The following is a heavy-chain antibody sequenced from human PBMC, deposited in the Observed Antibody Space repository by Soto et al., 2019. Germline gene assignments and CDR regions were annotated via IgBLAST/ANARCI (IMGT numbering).Heavy chain of an antibody. Sequence: GGSLRLSCAASGFTFSSYGMHWVRQAPGKGLEWVAVIWYDGSNKYYADSVKGRFTISRDNSKNTLYLQMNSLRAEDTAVYYCARTLPGYYDILTGPYDYWGQGTLVTVSS. CDR3: ARTLPGYYDILTGPYDY. J-gene: IGHJ4*02. V-gene: IGHV3-33*01. CDR2: IWYDGSNK. CDR1: GFTFSSYG. D-gene: IGHD3-9*01.